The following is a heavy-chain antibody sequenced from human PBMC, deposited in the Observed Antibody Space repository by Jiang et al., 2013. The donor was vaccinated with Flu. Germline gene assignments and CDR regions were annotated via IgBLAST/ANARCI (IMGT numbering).Heavy chain of an antibody. J-gene: IGHJ4*02. D-gene: IGHD2-2*01. CDR2: ISGSGSTT. CDR3: ANARTSSSAPPFDY. Sequence: VQLLESGGGLVQPGGSLRLSCAASGFTFSSSAMSWVRQAPGKGLEWVSAISGSGSTTFYAASVKGRFTISRDNSKNTLYLQMNSLRAEDTAVYYCANARTSSSAPPFDYWAREPWSPSPQ. V-gene: IGHV3-23*01. CDR1: GFTFSSSA.